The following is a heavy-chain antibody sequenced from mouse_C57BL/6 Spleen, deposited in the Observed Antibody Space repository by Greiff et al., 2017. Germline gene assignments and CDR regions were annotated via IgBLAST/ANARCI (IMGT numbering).Heavy chain of an antibody. J-gene: IGHJ3*01. CDR2: IYPGSGNT. D-gene: IGHD2-4*01. CDR1: GYSFTSYY. V-gene: IGHV1-66*01. Sequence: QVQLQQSGPELVKPGASVKISCKASGYSFTSYYIHWVKQRPGQGLEWIGWIYPGSGNTKYNEKFKGKATLTADTSSSTAYMQLSSLTSEDSAVYYCARGHDYDVWFAYWGQGTLVTVSA. CDR3: ARGHDYDVWFAY.